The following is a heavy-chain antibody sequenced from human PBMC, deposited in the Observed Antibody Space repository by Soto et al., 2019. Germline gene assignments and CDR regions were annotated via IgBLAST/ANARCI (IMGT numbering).Heavy chain of an antibody. J-gene: IGHJ6*02. V-gene: IGHV3-21*01. CDR1: GFTFSSYS. CDR2: ISSSSSYI. Sequence: PVGSLRLSCAASGFTFSSYSMNWVRQAPGKGLEWVSSISSSSSYIYYADSVKGRFTISRDNAKNSLYLQMNSLRAEDTAVYYCARDSSGSSPRVNYYYYYGMDVWGQGTTVTVSS. CDR3: ARDSSGSSPRVNYYYYYGMDV. D-gene: IGHD1-26*01.